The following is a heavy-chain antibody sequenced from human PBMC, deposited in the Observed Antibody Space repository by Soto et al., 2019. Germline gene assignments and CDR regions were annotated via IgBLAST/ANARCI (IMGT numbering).Heavy chain of an antibody. Sequence: QVQLVQSGAEVKKPGSSVKVSCKASGGTFSSYTISWVRQAPGQGLEWMGRIIPILGIANYAQKFQGRVTITADKSTSTAYMELSSMRSEDTAVYYCAREWGTDGGAFDIWGQGTMVTVSS. J-gene: IGHJ3*02. CDR2: IIPILGIA. V-gene: IGHV1-69*08. CDR3: AREWGTDGGAFDI. D-gene: IGHD2-15*01. CDR1: GGTFSSYT.